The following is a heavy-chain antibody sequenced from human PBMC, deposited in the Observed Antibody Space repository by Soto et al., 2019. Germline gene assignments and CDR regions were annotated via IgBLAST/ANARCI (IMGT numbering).Heavy chain of an antibody. D-gene: IGHD3-3*01. Sequence: PSETLSLTCTVSGGSISSGDYYWSWIRQPPGKGLEWIGYIYYSGSTYYNPSLKSRVTISVDTSKNQFSLKLSSVTAADTAVYYCARDREGITIFGVAPRGMDVCGQGTTLTVSS. J-gene: IGHJ6*02. CDR1: GGSISSGDYY. CDR2: IYYSGST. CDR3: ARDREGITIFGVAPRGMDV. V-gene: IGHV4-30-4*01.